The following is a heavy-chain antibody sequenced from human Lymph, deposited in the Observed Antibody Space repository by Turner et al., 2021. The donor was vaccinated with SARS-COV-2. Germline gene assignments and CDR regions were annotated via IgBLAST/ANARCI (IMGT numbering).Heavy chain of an antibody. V-gene: IGHV4-39*01. Sequence: QLQLQESGPGLVKPSETLSLTCTVPGGSISSSSYYWGWIRQPPVKGLGWIGSIYYSGSTYYTPSLKSRVTISVDTSKNQFSLKLSSVTAADTAVYDCARHAYRFYVSILLFDYWGQGTLVTVSS. CDR1: GGSISSSSYY. J-gene: IGHJ4*02. CDR2: IYYSGST. CDR3: ARHAYRFYVSILLFDY. D-gene: IGHD3-10*02.